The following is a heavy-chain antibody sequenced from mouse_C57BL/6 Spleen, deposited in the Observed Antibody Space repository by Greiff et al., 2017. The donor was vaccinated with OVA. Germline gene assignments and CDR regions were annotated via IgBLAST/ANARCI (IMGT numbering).Heavy chain of an antibody. Sequence: VQLQQSGAELVRPGASVTLSCKASGYTFTDYEMHWVKRTPVHGLEWIGAIDPETGGTAYNQKFKGKALLTADKSSSTAYMELRSLTSEDYAVDYSTRDYYDYTDYWGQGTTLTVSS. CDR2: IDPETGGT. J-gene: IGHJ2*01. CDR3: TRDYYDYTDY. D-gene: IGHD2-4*01. V-gene: IGHV1-15*01. CDR1: GYTFTDYE.